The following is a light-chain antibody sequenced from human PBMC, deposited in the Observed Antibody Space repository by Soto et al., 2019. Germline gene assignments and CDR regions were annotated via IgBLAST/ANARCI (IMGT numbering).Light chain of an antibody. CDR1: QDISNS. Sequence: DIQMTQSPSSLSASVGDRVTITCRASQDISNSLAWFQQKPGTVPKSLIFGASTLQSGVPSRLSGSGSGTDFTLTISSLQPEDFATYYCQQFNTYPFTFGPGTKVDIK. CDR3: QQFNTYPFT. V-gene: IGKV1-16*01. CDR2: GAS. J-gene: IGKJ3*01.